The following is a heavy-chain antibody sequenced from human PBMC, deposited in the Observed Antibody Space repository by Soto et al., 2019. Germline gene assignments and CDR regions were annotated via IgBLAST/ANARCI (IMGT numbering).Heavy chain of an antibody. CDR3: ARTAPSTDS. J-gene: IGHJ4*02. CDR2: INAGNSNT. V-gene: IGHV1-3*01. D-gene: IGHD2-21*02. Sequence: ASVKVSCKASGYIFTSYVMEWVRQAPGQRLEWMGWINAGNSNTKYSQKFQGRVTITRDTSANTAYMELSSLRSEDTAVYYCARTAPSTDSWGEGTLVTVS. CDR1: GYIFTSYV.